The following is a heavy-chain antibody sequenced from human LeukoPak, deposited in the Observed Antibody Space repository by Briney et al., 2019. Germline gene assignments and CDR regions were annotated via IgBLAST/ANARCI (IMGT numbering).Heavy chain of an antibody. CDR1: GYTLSEIS. Sequence: GASVKVSCKVSGYTLSEISMYWVRQAPGKGLEWMGGIDREDGQTIYAQNFQGRVTMTEDTYTDTAYMEVSRLTSEDTAFYYCATVGYSYGAFDYWGQGTLVTVSS. D-gene: IGHD5-18*01. V-gene: IGHV1-24*01. CDR2: IDREDGQT. CDR3: ATVGYSYGAFDY. J-gene: IGHJ4*02.